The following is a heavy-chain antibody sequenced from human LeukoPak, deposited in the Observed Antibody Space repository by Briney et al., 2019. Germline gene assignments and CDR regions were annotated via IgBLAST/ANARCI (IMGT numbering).Heavy chain of an antibody. V-gene: IGHV4-34*01. J-gene: IGHJ5*02. D-gene: IGHD3-10*01. CDR1: GFTLSNYW. CDR2: INHSGST. Sequence: GSLRLSCSASGFTLSNYWMHWVRQAPGKGLEWIGEINHSGSTNYNPSLKSRVTISVDTSKNQFSLKLKSVTAADTAVYYCARGGYYGSGNDFRFDPWGQGTLVTVSS. CDR3: ARGGYYGSGNDFRFDP.